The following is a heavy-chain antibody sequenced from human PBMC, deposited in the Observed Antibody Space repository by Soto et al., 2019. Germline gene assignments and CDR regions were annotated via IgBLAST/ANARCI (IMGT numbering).Heavy chain of an antibody. V-gene: IGHV1-3*01. CDR2: INAANGDT. CDR1: GYTFTSYG. Sequence: ASVKVSCKASGYTFTSYGIHWVRQAPGQRLEWMGWINAANGDTKYSPKFQGRVTITRDTSASTGYMELSSLRSEDTAVYYCVRRHVSATGIDWFDPWGQGTLVTVSS. J-gene: IGHJ5*02. D-gene: IGHD6-13*01. CDR3: VRRHVSATGIDWFDP.